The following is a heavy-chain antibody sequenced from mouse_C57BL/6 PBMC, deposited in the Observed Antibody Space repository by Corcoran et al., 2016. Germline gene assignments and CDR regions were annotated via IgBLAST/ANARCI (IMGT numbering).Heavy chain of an antibody. CDR3: ARAYDYGGRPWFAY. J-gene: IGHJ3*01. Sequence: QIQLVQSGPELKKPGETVKISCKASGYTFTTYGMSWVKQAPGKGLKWMGWINTYSGVPTYADDFKGRFAFSLETSASTAYLQINNLKNEDTATYFCARAYDYGGRPWFAYWGQGTLVTVSA. V-gene: IGHV9-3*01. CDR2: INTYSGVP. D-gene: IGHD2-4*01. CDR1: GYTFTTYG.